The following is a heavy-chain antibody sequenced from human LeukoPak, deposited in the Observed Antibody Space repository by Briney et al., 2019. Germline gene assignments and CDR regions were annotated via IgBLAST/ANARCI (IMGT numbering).Heavy chain of an antibody. CDR1: GGSISSGDYY. CDR3: ARDRYGDYVIDY. J-gene: IGHJ4*02. CDR2: IYYSGST. Sequence: PSETLSLTCTVSGGSISSGDYYWSWIRQPPGKGLEWIGYIYYSGSTYYNPSLKSRVTISVDTSKNQFSLKLSSVPAADTAVYYCARDRYGDYVIDYWGQGTLVTVSS. V-gene: IGHV4-30-4*08. D-gene: IGHD4-17*01.